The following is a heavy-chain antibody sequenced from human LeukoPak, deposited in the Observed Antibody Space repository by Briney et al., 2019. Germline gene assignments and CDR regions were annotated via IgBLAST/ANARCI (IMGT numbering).Heavy chain of an antibody. V-gene: IGHV1-46*01. CDR2: INPSGGST. CDR3: ARGGYYDSSGYFGPFDY. Sequence: ASVKVSCKASGYTFTSYYMHWVRQAPGQGLEWMGIINPSGGSTSYAQKFQGRVTMTRDMSTSTVYMELSSLRSEDTAVYYCARGGYYDSSGYFGPFDYWGQGTLVTVSS. J-gene: IGHJ4*02. CDR1: GYTFTSYY. D-gene: IGHD3-22*01.